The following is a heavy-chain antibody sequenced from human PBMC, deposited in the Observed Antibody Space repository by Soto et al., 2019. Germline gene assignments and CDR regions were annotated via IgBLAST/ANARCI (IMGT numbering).Heavy chain of an antibody. Sequence: PSETLSLTCAVYGGSFSGYYWSWIRQPPGKGLEWIWEINHSGSTNYNPSLKSRVTISVDTSKNQFSLKLSSVTAADTAVYYCARTTTVTNWFDPWGQGTLVTVSS. CDR1: GGSFSGYY. V-gene: IGHV4-34*01. J-gene: IGHJ5*02. CDR3: ARTTTVTNWFDP. CDR2: INHSGST. D-gene: IGHD4-17*01.